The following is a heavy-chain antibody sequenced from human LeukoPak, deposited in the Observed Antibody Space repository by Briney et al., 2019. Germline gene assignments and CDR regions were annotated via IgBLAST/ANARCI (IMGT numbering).Heavy chain of an antibody. CDR2: ISYDGSNK. Sequence: PGGSLRLSCAASGFTFSSYAMHWVRQAPGKGLEWVAVISYDGSNKYYADSVKGRFTISRDNSKNTLYLQMNSLRAEDTAVYYCAKDAPPGYDILTYAFDIWGQGTMVTVSS. D-gene: IGHD3-9*01. CDR3: AKDAPPGYDILTYAFDI. J-gene: IGHJ3*02. CDR1: GFTFSSYA. V-gene: IGHV3-30*04.